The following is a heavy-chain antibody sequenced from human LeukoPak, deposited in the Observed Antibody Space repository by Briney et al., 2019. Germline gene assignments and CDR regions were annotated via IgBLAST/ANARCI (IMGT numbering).Heavy chain of an antibody. CDR3: ARDPRYSGYYYYYYMDV. CDR2: ISYDGSDK. V-gene: IGHV3-30*04. Sequence: GGSLRLSCAASGFTFSSYAMYWVRQAPGKGLEWVAVISYDGSDKFYADSVKGRFTISRDNAKNSLYLQMNSLRAEDTAVYYCARDPRYSGYYYYYYMDVWGKGTTVTVSS. CDR1: GFTFSSYA. D-gene: IGHD2-21*01. J-gene: IGHJ6*03.